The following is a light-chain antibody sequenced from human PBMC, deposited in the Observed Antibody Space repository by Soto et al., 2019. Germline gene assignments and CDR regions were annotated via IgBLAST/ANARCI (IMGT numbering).Light chain of an antibody. CDR1: QSVSSN. CDR2: GAS. V-gene: IGKV3-15*01. Sequence: EIVMPQSPATLSVSPGERATLSCRASQSVSSNLAWYQQKPGQAPRLLLYGASTRATGIPGRFSGSGSGTDFTLTISSLQSEDVAVYYCQQHNYWPSFGQGTKLEIK. J-gene: IGKJ2*01. CDR3: QQHNYWPS.